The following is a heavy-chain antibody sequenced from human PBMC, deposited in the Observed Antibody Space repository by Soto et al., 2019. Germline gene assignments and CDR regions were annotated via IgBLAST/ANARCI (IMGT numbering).Heavy chain of an antibody. CDR2: IYYSGST. Sequence: QVQLQESGPGLVKPSETLSLTCTVSGGSISSYYWSWIRQPPGKGLEWIGYIYYSGSTNYNPSLKSRVTISVDTSKNQFSLKLSSVTAADTAVYYCARGQRSDFYYYYYMDVWVKGTTVTVSS. CDR3: ARGQRSDFYYYYYMDV. CDR1: GGSISSYY. D-gene: IGHD1-1*01. J-gene: IGHJ6*03. V-gene: IGHV4-59*01.